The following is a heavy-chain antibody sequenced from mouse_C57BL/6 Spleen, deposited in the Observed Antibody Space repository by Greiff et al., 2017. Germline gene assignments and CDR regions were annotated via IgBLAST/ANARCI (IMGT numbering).Heavy chain of an antibody. CDR1: GYSITSGYY. D-gene: IGHD2-1*01. CDR2: ISYDGSN. CDR3: ARGKYGNYDY. V-gene: IGHV3-6*01. J-gene: IGHJ2*01. Sequence: EVKLQESGPGLVKPSQSLSLTCSVTGYSITSGYYWNWIRQFPGNKLEWMGYISYDGSNNYNPSLKNRISITRDTSKNQFFLKLNSVTTEDTATYYCARGKYGNYDYWGQGTTLTVSS.